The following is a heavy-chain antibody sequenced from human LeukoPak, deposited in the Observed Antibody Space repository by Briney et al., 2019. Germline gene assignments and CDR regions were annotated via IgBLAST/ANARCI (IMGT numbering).Heavy chain of an antibody. CDR1: GGSINNYY. D-gene: IGHD3-22*01. J-gene: IGHJ3*01. CDR2: IYYSGST. V-gene: IGHV4-59*01. Sequence: SETLSLTCAVFGGSINNYYWTWIRQPPGRGLEWIGYIYYSGSTNYNPSLKSRVTMSVDTSKTQFSLKLSSVTAADTAVYYCARGPHYYGTSSPIWGQGTFVTVSS. CDR3: ARGPHYYGTSSPI.